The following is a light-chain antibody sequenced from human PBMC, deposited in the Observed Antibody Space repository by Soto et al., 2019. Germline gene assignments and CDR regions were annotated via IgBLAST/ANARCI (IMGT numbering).Light chain of an antibody. CDR2: NNY. V-gene: IGLV1-44*01. J-gene: IGLJ2*01. CDR3: ASWDDSLSGVL. Sequence: QSVLTQSPSASGTPGQRVTISCSGSSSNIGSNPVHWYQQVPGSAPKLLIHNNYQLPAGVPDRFSGSESGTSASLAISGLQSEDEAGYYCASWDDSLSGVLFGGGTKLTVL. CDR1: SSNIGSNP.